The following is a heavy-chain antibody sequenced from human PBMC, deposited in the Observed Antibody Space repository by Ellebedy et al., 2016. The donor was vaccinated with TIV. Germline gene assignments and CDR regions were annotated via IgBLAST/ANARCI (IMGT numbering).Heavy chain of an antibody. D-gene: IGHD6-13*01. CDR2: INHSGST. CDR1: GGSISSGGYF. Sequence: SETLSLXXTVSGGSISSGGYFWSWIRQPPGKGLEWIGEINHSGSTNYNPSLKSRVTISVDTSKNQFSLKLSSVTAADTAVYYCARGPPPAYSSSWARLNYYYYMDVWGKGTTVTVSS. CDR3: ARGPPPAYSSSWARLNYYYYMDV. V-gene: IGHV4-34*01. J-gene: IGHJ6*03.